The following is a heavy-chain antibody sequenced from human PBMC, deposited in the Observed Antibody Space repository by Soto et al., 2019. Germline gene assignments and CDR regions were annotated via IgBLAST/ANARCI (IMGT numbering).Heavy chain of an antibody. CDR3: AREDSNLDAFDV. CDR2: INEDGTRT. Sequence: EVQLVESGGELVQPGGSLRLSCVGAEFTLSTYWMHWVRQAPGRGLVWVSRINEDGTRTDYADSVKGRFTISRDDATKTLYLQLNSLRAEDTAVYYCAREDSNLDAFDVWGQWTMVTVSS. CDR1: EFTLSTYW. J-gene: IGHJ3*01. D-gene: IGHD4-4*01. V-gene: IGHV3-74*01.